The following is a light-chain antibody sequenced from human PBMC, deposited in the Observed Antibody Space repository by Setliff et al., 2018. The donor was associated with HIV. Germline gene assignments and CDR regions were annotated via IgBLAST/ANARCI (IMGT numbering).Light chain of an antibody. V-gene: IGLV1-44*01. J-gene: IGLJ1*01. CDR1: SSNIGSNT. CDR2: SNN. CDR3: AAWDDSLNGLYV. Sequence: VLTQPPSASGTPGQRVTISCSGTSSNIGSNTVNWYKQLPGTAPKLLNYSNNQRPSGVPDRFSGSKSGTSASLAISGLQSEDEADYYCAAWDDSLNGLYVFGTGTKVTVL.